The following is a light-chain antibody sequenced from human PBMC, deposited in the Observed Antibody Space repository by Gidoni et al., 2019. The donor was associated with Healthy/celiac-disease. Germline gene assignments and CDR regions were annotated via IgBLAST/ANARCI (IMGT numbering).Light chain of an antibody. CDR2: EVS. CDR1: SSDVGSYNL. Sequence: QSALTQPASVSGSPGQSITISCTGTSSDVGSYNLVSWYQPPPGKAPKPMIYEVSKRPSGVSNRFSGSKSGNTASLTISGLQAEDEADYYCCSYAGSSTLVFGGGTKLTVL. CDR3: CSYAGSSTLV. J-gene: IGLJ3*02. V-gene: IGLV2-23*02.